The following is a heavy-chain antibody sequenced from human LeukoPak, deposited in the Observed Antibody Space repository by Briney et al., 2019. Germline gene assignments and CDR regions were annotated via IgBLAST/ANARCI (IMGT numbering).Heavy chain of an antibody. Sequence: SETLSLTCAVYGGSFSGYYWSWIRQPPGKGLEWIGEINHSGSTNYNPSLKSRVTISVDTSKNQFSLKLSSVTAADTAVYYCARGSTGREVTSNPYYYYYMDVWGKGTTVTVSS. V-gene: IGHV4-34*01. CDR2: INHSGST. D-gene: IGHD2-21*02. CDR3: ARGSTGREVTSNPYYYYYMDV. J-gene: IGHJ6*03. CDR1: GGSFSGYY.